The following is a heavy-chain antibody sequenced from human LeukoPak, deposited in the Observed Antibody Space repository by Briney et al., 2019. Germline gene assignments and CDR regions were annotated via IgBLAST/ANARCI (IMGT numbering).Heavy chain of an antibody. V-gene: IGHV3-21*01. CDR2: ISSSSSYI. Sequence: GGSLRLSCAASGFTFSSYSMNWVRQAPGKGLEWVSSISSSSSYIYCADSVKGRFTISRDNAKNSLYLQMNSLRAEDTAVYYCARDFTLTAAGPEYFQHWGQGTLVTVSS. CDR1: GFTFSSYS. J-gene: IGHJ1*01. CDR3: ARDFTLTAAGPEYFQH. D-gene: IGHD6-13*01.